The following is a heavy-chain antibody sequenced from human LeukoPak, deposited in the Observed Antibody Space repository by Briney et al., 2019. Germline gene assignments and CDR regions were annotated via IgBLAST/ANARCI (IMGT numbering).Heavy chain of an antibody. Sequence: GESLKISCTGSGYIFTLYWIGWVRQMPGKGLEWMGFIHPDDSDTKYSPSFQGQVTTSVDKSINTAYLQWSSLKASDTAMYFCARPGRGGTYSFDYWGQGTLVTVSS. J-gene: IGHJ4*02. CDR2: IHPDDSDT. D-gene: IGHD1-26*01. CDR3: ARPGRGGTYSFDY. CDR1: GYIFTLYW. V-gene: IGHV5-51*01.